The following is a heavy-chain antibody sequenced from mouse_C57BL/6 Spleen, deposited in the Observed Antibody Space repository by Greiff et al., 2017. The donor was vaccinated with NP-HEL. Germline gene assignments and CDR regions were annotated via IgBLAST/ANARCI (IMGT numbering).Heavy chain of an antibody. CDR1: GYTFTSYW. CDR3: ARGGDIYDGYYGYFDY. CDR2: IDPNSGGT. V-gene: IGHV1-72*01. D-gene: IGHD2-3*01. Sequence: QVHLQQPGAELVKPGASVKLSCKASGYTFTSYWMHWVKQRPGRGLEWIGRIDPNSGGTKYNEKFKSKATLTLDKPSSTAYMQLSSLTSEDSAVYYCARGGDIYDGYYGYFDYWGQGTTLTVSS. J-gene: IGHJ2*01.